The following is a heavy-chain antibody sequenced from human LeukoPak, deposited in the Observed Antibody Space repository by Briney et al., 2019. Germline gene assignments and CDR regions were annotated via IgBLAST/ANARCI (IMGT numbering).Heavy chain of an antibody. CDR1: GGTFSSYA. J-gene: IGHJ4*02. V-gene: IGHV1-69*13. CDR3: ARVRVSGYYDSSGYTYFDY. D-gene: IGHD3-22*01. Sequence: SVKVSCKASGGTFSSYAISWVRQAPGQGLEWMGGIIPIFGTANYAQKFQGRVTITADESTSTAYMELSSLRSEDTAVYYCARVRVSGYYDSSGYTYFDYRGQGTLVTVSS. CDR2: IIPIFGTA.